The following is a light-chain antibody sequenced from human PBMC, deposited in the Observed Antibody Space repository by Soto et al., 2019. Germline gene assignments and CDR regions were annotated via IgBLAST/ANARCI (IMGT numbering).Light chain of an antibody. CDR1: QSVSSY. Sequence: EIVLTQSPATLSLSPGERATLSCRASQSVSSYLAWYQQKPGQAPRLLIYDASNRVTGIPARFSGSGSGTDFTLTISSLEPEDFAVYYCQQRSNFPLTFGGGTKVEIK. J-gene: IGKJ4*01. V-gene: IGKV3-11*01. CDR3: QQRSNFPLT. CDR2: DAS.